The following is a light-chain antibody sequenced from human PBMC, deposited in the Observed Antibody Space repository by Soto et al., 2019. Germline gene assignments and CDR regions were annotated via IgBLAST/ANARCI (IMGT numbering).Light chain of an antibody. CDR2: DNH. V-gene: IGLV1-51*01. Sequence: QSVLTQPPSVSAAPGQKVTISCSGSSSNIGNNYVSWFQQLPGTAPKLLIYDNHKRPSGIPDRFSGSKSGRTASLTISGLQSEDEGEYFCSSYSTTITWVFGGGTKVTVL. CDR1: SSNIGNNY. CDR3: SSYSTTITWV. J-gene: IGLJ3*02.